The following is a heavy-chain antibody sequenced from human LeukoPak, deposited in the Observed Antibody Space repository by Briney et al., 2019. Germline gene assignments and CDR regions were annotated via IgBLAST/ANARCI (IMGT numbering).Heavy chain of an antibody. CDR3: TTSAEYYDILTGLISAVGFSY. Sequence: PGGSLRLSCAASGFTFSNAWMSWVRQAPGKGLEWVGRIKSKTDGGTTDYAAPVKGRFTISRDDSKNTLYLQMNSLKTEDTAVYYCTTSAEYYDILTGLISAVGFSYWGRGTLVTVSS. J-gene: IGHJ4*02. D-gene: IGHD3-9*01. V-gene: IGHV3-15*01. CDR2: IKSKTDGGTT. CDR1: GFTFSNAW.